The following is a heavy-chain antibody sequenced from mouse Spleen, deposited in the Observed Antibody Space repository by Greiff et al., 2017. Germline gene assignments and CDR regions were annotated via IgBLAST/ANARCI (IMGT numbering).Heavy chain of an antibody. J-gene: IGHJ4*01. D-gene: IGHD2-3*01. CDR2: INPSNGGT. V-gene: IGHV1-53*01. CDR1: GYTFTSYW. Sequence: VQLQQSGTELVKPGASVKLSCKASGYTFTSYWMHWVKQRPGQGLEWIGNINPSNGGTNYNEKFKSKATLTVDKSSSTAYMQLSSLTSEDSAVYYCARSGYYVNYAMDYWGQGTSVTVSS. CDR3: ARSGYYVNYAMDY.